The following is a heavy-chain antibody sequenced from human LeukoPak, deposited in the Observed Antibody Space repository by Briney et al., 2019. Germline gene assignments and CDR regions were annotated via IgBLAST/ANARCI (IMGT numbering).Heavy chain of an antibody. D-gene: IGHD2-2*01. Sequence: GGSLRLSCAASGFTFSSYGMHWVRRAPGKGLEWVAVISYDGSNKYYADSVKGRFTISRDNSKNTLYLQMNSLRAEDTAVYYCANRLVPAAIAPPFDYWGQGTLVTVSS. CDR1: GFTFSSYG. CDR3: ANRLVPAAIAPPFDY. J-gene: IGHJ4*02. V-gene: IGHV3-30*18. CDR2: ISYDGSNK.